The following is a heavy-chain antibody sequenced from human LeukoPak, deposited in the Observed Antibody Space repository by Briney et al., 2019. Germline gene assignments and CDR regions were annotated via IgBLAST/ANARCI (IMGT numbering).Heavy chain of an antibody. CDR3: ARDPYSGNYGAYYYYYMDV. Sequence: GGSLRLSCAASGFTFSSYDMNWVRLAPGKGLEWVSSITSSSSYIYYADSVKGRFTISRDNAKNSLYLQMDSLRVEDTAVYYCARDPYSGNYGAYYYYYMDVWGKGTTVTISS. CDR2: ITSSSSYI. D-gene: IGHD1-26*01. CDR1: GFTFSSYD. V-gene: IGHV3-21*06. J-gene: IGHJ6*03.